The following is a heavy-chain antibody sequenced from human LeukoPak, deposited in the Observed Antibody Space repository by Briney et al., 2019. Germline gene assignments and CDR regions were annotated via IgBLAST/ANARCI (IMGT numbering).Heavy chain of an antibody. CDR1: GGSISSYY. V-gene: IGHV4-59*01. CDR3: ARESYLNWFDP. J-gene: IGHJ5*02. CDR2: IYYSGST. D-gene: IGHD2-2*02. Sequence: LETLSLTCTVSGGSISSYYWSWIRQPPGKGLEGIGYIYYSGSTNYNPSLRSRVTISVDTSKNQFSLKLSSVTAADTAVYYCARESYLNWFDPWGQGTLVTVSS.